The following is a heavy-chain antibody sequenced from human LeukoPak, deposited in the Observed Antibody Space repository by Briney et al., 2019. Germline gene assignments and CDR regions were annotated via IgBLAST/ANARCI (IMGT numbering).Heavy chain of an antibody. J-gene: IGHJ4*02. CDR1: GGSFSGYY. D-gene: IGHD3-16*01. CDR2: ISHSGST. Sequence: SETLSLTCAVYGGSFSGYYWSWIRQPPGKGLEWIGEISHSGSTNYNPSLKSRLTISVHTSKNQFSLMLTSVTAADTATYYCARHTAIGGGSFGDWGQGTLVSVSS. V-gene: IGHV4-34*01. CDR3: ARHTAIGGGSFGD.